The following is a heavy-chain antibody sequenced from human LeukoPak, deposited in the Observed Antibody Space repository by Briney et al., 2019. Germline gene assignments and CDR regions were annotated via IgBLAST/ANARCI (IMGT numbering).Heavy chain of an antibody. V-gene: IGHV3-7*04. CDR2: IKQDGSEK. J-gene: IGHJ4*02. Sequence: PGGSLRLSCAASGFTFSSYWMSWVRQAPGKGLEWVANIKQDGSEKYYVDSVRGRFTISRDNAKNSLYLQMNSLRAEDTAVYYCARDIVGFSAEGVVGSDYWGQGTLVTVSS. CDR1: GFTFSSYW. D-gene: IGHD2-15*01. CDR3: ARDIVGFSAEGVVGSDY.